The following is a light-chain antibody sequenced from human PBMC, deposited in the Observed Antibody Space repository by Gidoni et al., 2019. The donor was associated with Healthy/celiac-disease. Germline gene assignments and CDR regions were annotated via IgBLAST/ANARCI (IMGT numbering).Light chain of an antibody. J-gene: IGLJ2*01. Sequence: SYELTQPPSVSVPPGQTASITCSGDKLGDKYACWYQQKPGQSPVLVIYQDSKRPSGIPERFSGSSSGNTDTLTISGTQAMDEADYYCQAWDSSTGVFGGGTKLTVL. V-gene: IGLV3-1*01. CDR3: QAWDSSTGV. CDR2: QDS. CDR1: KLGDKY.